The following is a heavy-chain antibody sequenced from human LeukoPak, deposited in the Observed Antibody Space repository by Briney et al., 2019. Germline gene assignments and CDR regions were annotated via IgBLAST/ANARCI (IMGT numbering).Heavy chain of an antibody. J-gene: IGHJ4*02. V-gene: IGHV4-59*01. CDR1: GGSISSYY. CDR3: ARAVVGGGNPGRLDY. Sequence: SETLSLTCTVSGGSISSYYWSWIRQPPGKGLEWIGYIYYSGSTNYNPSLKSRVTISVDTSKNQFSLKLSSVTAAATAVYYCARAVVGGGNPGRLDYWGQGTLVTVSS. D-gene: IGHD4-23*01. CDR2: IYYSGST.